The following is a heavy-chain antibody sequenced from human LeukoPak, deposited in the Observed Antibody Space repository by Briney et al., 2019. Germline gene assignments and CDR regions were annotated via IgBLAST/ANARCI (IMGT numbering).Heavy chain of an antibody. J-gene: IGHJ4*02. Sequence: GGSLRPSCAASGFTFSSYSMNWVRQAPGKGLEWVSSISSSSSYIYYADSVKSRFTISRDNAKNSLYLQMNSLRAEDTAVYYCARSEQDYYDSSGYYYWGQGTLVTVSS. D-gene: IGHD3-22*01. CDR1: GFTFSSYS. V-gene: IGHV3-21*01. CDR2: ISSSSSYI. CDR3: ARSEQDYYDSSGYYY.